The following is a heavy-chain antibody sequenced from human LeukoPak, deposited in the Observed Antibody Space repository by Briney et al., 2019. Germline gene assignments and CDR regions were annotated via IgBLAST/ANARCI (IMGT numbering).Heavy chain of an antibody. CDR2: IIPILGIA. CDR3: ARDISSSSWLLPFDY. D-gene: IGHD6-13*01. CDR1: GGTFSSYA. Sequence: SVKVSCKASGGTFSSYAISWVRQAPGQGLEWMGRIIPILGIANYAQKFQGRVTITADKSTSTAFMELSSLRSEDTAVYYCARDISSSSWLLPFDYWGQGTLVTVSS. V-gene: IGHV1-69*04. J-gene: IGHJ4*02.